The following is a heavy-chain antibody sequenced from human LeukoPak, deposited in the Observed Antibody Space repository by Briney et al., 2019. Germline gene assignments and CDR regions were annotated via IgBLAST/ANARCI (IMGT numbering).Heavy chain of an antibody. CDR1: GGSISNDY. Sequence: SETLSLTCTVSGGSISNDYWSWIRQPPGKGLEWIGYIFYSGSTNYNPSLKSRVTMSVDTSKNQFSLRLSSVTAADTAVYYCARDTRNDYINWFDPWGQGTLVTVSS. CDR3: ARDTRNDYINWFDP. V-gene: IGHV4-59*01. CDR2: IFYSGST. J-gene: IGHJ5*02. D-gene: IGHD4-11*01.